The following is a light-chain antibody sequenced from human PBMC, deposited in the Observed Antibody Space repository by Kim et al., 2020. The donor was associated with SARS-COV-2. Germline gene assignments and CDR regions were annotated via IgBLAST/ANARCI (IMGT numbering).Light chain of an antibody. V-gene: IGLV2-14*03. CDR2: DVT. CDR1: SSDVGGYNY. Sequence: QSALTQPASVSGSPGQSITISCTGTSSDVGGYNYVSWYQHHPGKAPKFMIYDVTERHSGVSNRFSSSKSGNTASLTISGLQAEDEADYYCSSYTSSHTFVYGTGTKVTVL. CDR3: SSYTSSHTFV. J-gene: IGLJ1*01.